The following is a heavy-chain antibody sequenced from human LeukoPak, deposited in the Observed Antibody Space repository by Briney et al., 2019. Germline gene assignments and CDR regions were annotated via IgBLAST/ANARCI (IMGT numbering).Heavy chain of an antibody. D-gene: IGHD4-11*01. J-gene: IGHJ3*02. CDR1: GGSISSGGYY. Sequence: PSETLSLTCTVSGGSISSGGYYWSWIRQHPGKGLEWIGYIYYSGSTYYNPSLKSRVTISVDTSKNQFSLKLSSVTAADTAVYYCARGNRLQRAFDIWGQGTMVTVSS. CDR2: IYYSGST. V-gene: IGHV4-31*03. CDR3: ARGNRLQRAFDI.